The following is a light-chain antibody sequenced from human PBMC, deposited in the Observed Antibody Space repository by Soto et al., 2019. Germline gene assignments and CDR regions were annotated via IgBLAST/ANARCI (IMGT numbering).Light chain of an antibody. CDR2: GAS. CDR1: RDISNS. J-gene: IGKJ1*01. V-gene: IGKV1D-16*01. Sequence: DIQMTQSPSSVSASVGDRLTITCRASRDISNSLAWYQQTPGKAPKLLLRGASSLHRGVPSRFSGGGAGTEFTLTISSLQPEDFATYYCQQYNRYWTFGQGTKVEIK. CDR3: QQYNRYWT.